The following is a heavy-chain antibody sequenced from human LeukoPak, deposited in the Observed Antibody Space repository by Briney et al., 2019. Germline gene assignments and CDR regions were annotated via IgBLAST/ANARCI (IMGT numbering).Heavy chain of an antibody. CDR2: INWNGGST. Sequence: GGSLRLSCAASGFTFDDYGMSWVRQAPGKGPEWVSGINWNGGSTGYADSVKGRFTISRDNAKNSLYLQMNSLRAEDTALYHCARGGSSWYYYMDVWGKGTTVTVSS. CDR3: ARGGSSWYYYMDV. CDR1: GFTFDDYG. D-gene: IGHD6-13*01. V-gene: IGHV3-20*01. J-gene: IGHJ6*03.